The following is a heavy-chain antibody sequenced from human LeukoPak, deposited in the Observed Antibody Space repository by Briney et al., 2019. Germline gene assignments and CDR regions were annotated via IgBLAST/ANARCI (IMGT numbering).Heavy chain of an antibody. D-gene: IGHD4-17*01. CDR1: GGSMSSYY. Sequence: SETLSLTCTVSGGSMSSYYWSWIRQPPGKGLEWIGYIYYGGSTNYNPSLKSRLTISVDASKNQFSLKLSSVTATDTAVYYCASLTTVTQGYFDSWGQGTLVTVSS. CDR2: IYYGGST. CDR3: ASLTTVTQGYFDS. V-gene: IGHV4-59*08. J-gene: IGHJ4*02.